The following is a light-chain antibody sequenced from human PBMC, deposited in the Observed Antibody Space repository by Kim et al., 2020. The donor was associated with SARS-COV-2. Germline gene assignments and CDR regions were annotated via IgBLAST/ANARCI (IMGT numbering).Light chain of an antibody. CDR2: DVS. J-gene: IGLJ2*01. CDR3: SSHGGRA. V-gene: IGLV2-8*01. Sequence: QSALTQPPSASGSPGQSVTISCTGTSIDVGGYNYSSWYQQHPGKAPKLMIYDVSKRPSGVPDRFSGSKSGNPASLTVSGLQAEDEAEYYCSSHGGRAFGGGTKLTVL. CDR1: SIDVGGYNY.